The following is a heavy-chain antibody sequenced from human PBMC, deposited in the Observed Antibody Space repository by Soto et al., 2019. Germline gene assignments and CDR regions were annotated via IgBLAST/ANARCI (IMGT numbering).Heavy chain of an antibody. D-gene: IGHD6-6*01. V-gene: IGHV3-11*01. CDR3: ARDYSSSRYYGMDG. CDR2: ISSSGSTI. J-gene: IGHJ6*02. Sequence: QVQLVESGGGLVKPGGSLRLSCEASGFTFSDYYMSWIRQAPGKGLEWVSYISSSGSTIYYADSVNGRFTISMDNAKDSLYLQMNSLRAEDTAVYYCARDYSSSRYYGMDGWGQGTTVTVSS. CDR1: GFTFSDYY.